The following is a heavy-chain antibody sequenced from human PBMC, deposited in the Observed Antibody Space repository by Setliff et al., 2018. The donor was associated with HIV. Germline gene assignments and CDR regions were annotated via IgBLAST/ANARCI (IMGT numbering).Heavy chain of an antibody. CDR2: ISANTGNT. CDR1: GYSFSRYG. D-gene: IGHD3-3*01. V-gene: IGHV1-18*01. Sequence: ASVKVSCKASGYSFSRYGISWVRQAPGQGLEWMGWISANTGNTDYAQKFQGRATMTTDTSTSTVYLELRSLRSDDTAVYYCARYEYDFWSGYSGDEFDIWGQGTLVTVSS. J-gene: IGHJ3*02. CDR3: ARYEYDFWSGYSGDEFDI.